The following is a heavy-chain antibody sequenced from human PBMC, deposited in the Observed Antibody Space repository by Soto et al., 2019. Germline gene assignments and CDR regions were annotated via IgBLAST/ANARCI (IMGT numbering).Heavy chain of an antibody. CDR1: GFTFSSYW. J-gene: IGHJ4*02. CDR2: IKQDGSEK. Sequence: PGGSLRLSCAASGFTFSSYWMSWVRQAPGKGLEWVANIKQDGSEKYYVDSVKGRFTISRDNAKNSLYLQMNSLRAEDTAVYYCAKDRREFITRCGDFDYWGQGTLVTVSS. CDR3: AKDRREFITRCGDFDY. V-gene: IGHV3-7*03. D-gene: IGHD3-10*01.